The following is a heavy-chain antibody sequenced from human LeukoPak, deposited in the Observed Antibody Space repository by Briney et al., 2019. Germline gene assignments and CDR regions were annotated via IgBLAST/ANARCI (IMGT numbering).Heavy chain of an antibody. CDR1: GITFSDHY. CDR2: ISSGGDSI. D-gene: IGHD3-10*01. J-gene: IGHJ6*03. CDR3: ASGSYGSGFNYFYYMDV. Sequence: GGSLRLSCAASGITFSDHYRSWIRQAPGKGLEWLSYISSGGDSIYYADSGKGRFTISRDNAKNSVSLQMNSLRAEDTAVYYCASGSYGSGFNYFYYMDVWGKGTTVTVSS. V-gene: IGHV3-11*04.